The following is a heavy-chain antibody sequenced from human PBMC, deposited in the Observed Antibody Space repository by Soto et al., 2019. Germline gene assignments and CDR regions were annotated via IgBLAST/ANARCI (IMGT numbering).Heavy chain of an antibody. CDR1: GFIFDDFT. Sequence: HPGGSLRLSCAASGFIFDDFTMHWVRLVPGKGLQWVSYINWDGRIAMYADSVKGRFTISRDDSKSTLYLQMNSLRAEDTAVYYCARDPSHSYYTLFYYFDYWGQGTLVTVSS. V-gene: IGHV3-43*01. D-gene: IGHD1-26*01. J-gene: IGHJ4*02. CDR2: INWDGRIA. CDR3: ARDPSHSYYTLFYYFDY.